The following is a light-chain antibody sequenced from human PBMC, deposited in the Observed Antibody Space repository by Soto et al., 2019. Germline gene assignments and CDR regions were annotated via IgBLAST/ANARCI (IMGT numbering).Light chain of an antibody. V-gene: IGLV1-40*01. CDR2: GNS. Sequence: QLVLTQPPSVSGAPGQRVTISCTGSSSNIGAGYNVHWYQQLPGTAPKLLIYGNSNRPSGVPVRFSGSKSGTSASLAITGLQAEDEADYYCQSYDSSLSGVVFGGGTKLTVL. J-gene: IGLJ2*01. CDR1: SSNIGAGYN. CDR3: QSYDSSLSGVV.